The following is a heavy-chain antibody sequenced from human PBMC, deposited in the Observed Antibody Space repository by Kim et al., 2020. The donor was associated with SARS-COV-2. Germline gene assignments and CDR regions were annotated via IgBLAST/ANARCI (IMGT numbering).Heavy chain of an antibody. CDR1: GFTFSSYW. V-gene: IGHV3-7*01. CDR2: IKQDGSEK. Sequence: GGSLRLSCAASGFTFSSYWMSWVRQAPGKGLEWVANIKQDGSEKYYVDSVKGRFTISRDNAKNSLYLQMNSLRAEDTAVYYCARDHRYYYDSSGYYYVPPGYYYGMDVWGQGTTVTVSS. D-gene: IGHD3-22*01. J-gene: IGHJ6*02. CDR3: ARDHRYYYDSSGYYYVPPGYYYGMDV.